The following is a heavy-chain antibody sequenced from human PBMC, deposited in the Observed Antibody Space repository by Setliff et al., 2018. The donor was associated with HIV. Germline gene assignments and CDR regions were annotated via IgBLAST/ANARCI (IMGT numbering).Heavy chain of an antibody. CDR1: GYSFTNHY. CDR2: INPTGGST. D-gene: IGHD5-12*01. Sequence: ASVKVSCKPSGYSFTNHYMHWVRQASGQGLEWMGVINPTGGSTRNTQKFQGRVAMTRDTSTSTVYMELSSLRSEDTAVYYCASAGAWQRNALDIWGQGTMVTVSS. CDR3: ASAGAWQRNALDI. J-gene: IGHJ3*02. V-gene: IGHV1-46*01.